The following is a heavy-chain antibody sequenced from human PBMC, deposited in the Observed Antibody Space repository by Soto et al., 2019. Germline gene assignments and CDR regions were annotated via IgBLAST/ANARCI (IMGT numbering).Heavy chain of an antibody. J-gene: IGHJ6*02. CDR3: AKGPLAAAGTILDYYYGMDV. CDR1: GFTFSSYG. D-gene: IGHD6-13*01. CDR2: ISYDGSNK. Sequence: GGSLRLSCAASGFTFSSYGMHWVRQAPGKGLEWVAVISYDGSNKYYADSVKGRFTISRDNSKNTLYLQMNSLRAEDTAVYYCAKGPLAAAGTILDYYYGMDVWGQGTTVTVSS. V-gene: IGHV3-30*18.